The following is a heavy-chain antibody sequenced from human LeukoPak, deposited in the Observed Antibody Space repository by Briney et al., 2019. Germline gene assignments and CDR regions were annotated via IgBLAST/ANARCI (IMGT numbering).Heavy chain of an antibody. CDR3: ARGVTWIQYYFDY. V-gene: IGHV3-53*01. CDR2: LYSRGST. J-gene: IGHJ4*02. CDR1: GFTVSSSY. Sequence: GSPRLSCAASGFTVSSSYMSWVRQAPGKGLEWVSVLYSRGSTCCADSVKDRFTISRDNSKNTLYLQMNSLRAEDTAVYYCARGVTWIQYYFDYWGQGTIVSVSS. D-gene: IGHD5-18*01.